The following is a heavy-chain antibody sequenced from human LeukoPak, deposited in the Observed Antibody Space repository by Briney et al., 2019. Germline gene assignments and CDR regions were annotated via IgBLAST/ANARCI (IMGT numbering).Heavy chain of an antibody. CDR1: GGSFGGYY. Sequence: SETLSLTCAVYGGSFGGYYCGWIRQPPGRGREWNGEINHSGGTNYNPTLKSRVTISVDTSKNQFSLKLSSVTAADTAVYYCARLDYDSSGYFPDYWGQGTLVTVSS. J-gene: IGHJ4*02. CDR2: INHSGGT. D-gene: IGHD3-22*01. CDR3: ARLDYDSSGYFPDY. V-gene: IGHV4-34*01.